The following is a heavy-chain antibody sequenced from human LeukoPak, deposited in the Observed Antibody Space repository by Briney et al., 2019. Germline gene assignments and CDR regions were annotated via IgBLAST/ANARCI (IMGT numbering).Heavy chain of an antibody. V-gene: IGHV3-23*01. Sequence: PGGSLRLSCAASGFTFSSYAMSWVRQAPGKGLEWVSGISGSGGGRYYADSVKGRFTISRDNSKNTLYLQMNNLRAEDTAVYYCAKGVDASGIYYYSYMDVWGKGTTVTVSS. D-gene: IGHD3-16*01. CDR2: ISGSGGGR. J-gene: IGHJ6*03. CDR1: GFTFSSYA. CDR3: AKGVDASGIYYYSYMDV.